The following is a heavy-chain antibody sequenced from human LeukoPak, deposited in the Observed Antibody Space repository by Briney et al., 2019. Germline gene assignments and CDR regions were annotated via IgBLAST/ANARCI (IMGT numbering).Heavy chain of an antibody. CDR2: FYHGGDT. Sequence: PSETLSLTCGASDFSISSAYCWGWIRQPPGKGLEWIGSFYHGGDTYYNPSLKSRVTILVDTPKNQFSLKLRSVTAADTAVYYCAGGIVGVHAYWGQGILVTVSS. CDR3: AGGIVGVHAY. D-gene: IGHD1-26*01. J-gene: IGHJ4*02. CDR1: DFSISSAYC. V-gene: IGHV4-38-2*01.